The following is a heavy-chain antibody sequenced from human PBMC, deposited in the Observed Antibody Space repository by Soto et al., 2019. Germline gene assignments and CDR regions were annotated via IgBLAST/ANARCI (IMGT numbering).Heavy chain of an antibody. CDR3: ARPSIAARPGYYYYGMDV. CDR2: IYSGGST. D-gene: IGHD6-6*01. J-gene: IGHJ6*02. CDR1: GFTVSSNY. V-gene: IGHV3-53*01. Sequence: PGGSLRLSCAASGFTVSSNYMSWVRQAPGKGLEWVSVIYSGGSTYYADSVKGRFTISRDNSKNTLYLQMNSLRAEDTAVYYCARPSIAARPGYYYYGMDVWGQGTPVTVYS.